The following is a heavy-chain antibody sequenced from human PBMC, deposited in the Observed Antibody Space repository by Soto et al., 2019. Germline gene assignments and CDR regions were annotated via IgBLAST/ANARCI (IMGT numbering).Heavy chain of an antibody. V-gene: IGHV1-2*04. CDR3: ARGPAIFGVVIGYFDY. CDR2: INPNSGGT. CDR1: GYTFTGYY. Sequence: QVQLVQSGAEVRKPGASVKVSCKASGYTFTGYYMHWVRQAPGQGLEWMGCINPNSGGTSYEQNFQGWVTMTRDTSISTAYMELSRLRSDDTAVYYCARGPAIFGVVIGYFDYWGQGTLLTVSS. J-gene: IGHJ4*02. D-gene: IGHD3-3*01.